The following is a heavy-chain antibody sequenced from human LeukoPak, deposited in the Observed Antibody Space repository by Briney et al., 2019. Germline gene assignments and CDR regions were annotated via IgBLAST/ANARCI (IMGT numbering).Heavy chain of an antibody. D-gene: IGHD3-10*01. V-gene: IGHV3-21*01. CDR2: ISSSSSYI. Sequence: GGSLRLSCAASGFTFSSYSMNWVRQAPGKGLEWVSSISSSSSYIYYADSVKGRFTISRDNAKNSLYLQMNSLRAEDTAVYYCARVGPRRYSGSYYKTLRDSFYIWGQGTMVTVSS. CDR3: ARVGPRRYSGSYYKTLRDSFYI. CDR1: GFTFSSYS. J-gene: IGHJ3*02.